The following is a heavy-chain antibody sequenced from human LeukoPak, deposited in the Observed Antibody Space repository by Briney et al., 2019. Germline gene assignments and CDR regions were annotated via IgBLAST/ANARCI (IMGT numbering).Heavy chain of an antibody. D-gene: IGHD3-22*01. CDR1: GYTFTSYA. CDR2: INTNTGNP. J-gene: IGHJ4*02. V-gene: IGHV7-4-1*02. CDR3: ARDSYDSSGYYYEGLNY. Sequence: ASVKVSCKASGYTFTSYAMNWVRQAPGQGLEWMGWINTNTGNPTYAQGFTGRFVFSLDTSVSTAYLQISSLKAEDTAVYYCARDSYDSSGYYYEGLNYWGQGTLATVSS.